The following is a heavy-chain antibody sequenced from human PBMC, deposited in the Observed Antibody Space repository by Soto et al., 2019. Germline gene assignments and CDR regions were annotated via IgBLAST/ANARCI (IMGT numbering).Heavy chain of an antibody. D-gene: IGHD6-13*01. Sequence: QVQLVESGGGVVQPGRSLRLSCAASGFTFSSYAMHWVRQAPGKGLEWVAVISYDGSNKYYADSVKGRFTISRDNSKNXLXXQMNSLRAEDTAVYYCAKPRGQQLVLGYYYYGMDVWGQGTTVTVSS. V-gene: IGHV3-30-3*02. CDR2: ISYDGSNK. CDR1: GFTFSSYA. J-gene: IGHJ6*02. CDR3: AKPRGQQLVLGYYYYGMDV.